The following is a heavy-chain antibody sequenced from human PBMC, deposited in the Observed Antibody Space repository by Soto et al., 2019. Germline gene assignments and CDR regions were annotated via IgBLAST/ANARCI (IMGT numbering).Heavy chain of an antibody. D-gene: IGHD3-16*02. V-gene: IGHV1-69*01. J-gene: IGHJ5*02. CDR2: IIPIFGTA. CDR3: ARHKRLGELSSLYNWFDP. CDR1: GGTFSSYA. Sequence: QVQLVQSGAEVKKPGSSVKVSCKASGGTFSSYAISWVRQAPGQGLEWMGGIIPIFGTANYAQKFQGRVTITADESTSTAYMELSRLRSEDTAVYYCARHKRLGELSSLYNWFDPWGQGTLVTVSS.